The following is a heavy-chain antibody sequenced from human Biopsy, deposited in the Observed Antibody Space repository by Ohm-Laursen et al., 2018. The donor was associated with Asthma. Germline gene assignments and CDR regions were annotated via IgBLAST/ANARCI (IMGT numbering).Heavy chain of an antibody. CDR1: GGSINNFY. CDR2: VYYSGST. CDR3: ARGVDRVTGLLDHFDS. Sequence: SETLSLTCTVSGGSINNFYWSWIRQPPGKGLESIGHVYYSGSTNYNPSLKSRVTISIDASKNHFSLKLTSVTAADTAVYYCARGVDRVTGLLDHFDSWGQGTLVTVSS. J-gene: IGHJ4*02. V-gene: IGHV4-59*01. D-gene: IGHD2-21*02.